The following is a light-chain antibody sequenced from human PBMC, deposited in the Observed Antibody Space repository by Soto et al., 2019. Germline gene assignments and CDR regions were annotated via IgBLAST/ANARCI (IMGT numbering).Light chain of an antibody. CDR3: QQDDNRPPS. V-gene: IGKV3-15*01. CDR2: GTS. J-gene: IGKJ2*03. CDR1: QSVRDN. Sequence: IVMTQSPATLSLSPGQAATRSCRASQSVRDNVAWSQQNPGQAPRRLLHGTSKRSTGIPARFRGSVSGTDFTLASSSLESDDFAIDFCQQDDNRPPSFGQGTKLE.